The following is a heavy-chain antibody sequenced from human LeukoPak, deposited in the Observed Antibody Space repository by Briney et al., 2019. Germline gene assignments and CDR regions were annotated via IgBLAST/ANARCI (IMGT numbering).Heavy chain of an antibody. V-gene: IGHV1-46*01. J-gene: IGHJ6*02. Sequence: ASVKVSCKASGYTFTSYYMHWVRQAPGQGLEWMGIINPSGGGTSYAQKFRGRVTMTRDTSTSTVYMELSSLRSEDTAVYYCARDRGGCSSTSCYNYYYYYYGMDVWGQGTTVTVSS. D-gene: IGHD2-2*02. CDR3: ARDRGGCSSTSCYNYYYYYYGMDV. CDR1: GYTFTSYY. CDR2: INPSGGGT.